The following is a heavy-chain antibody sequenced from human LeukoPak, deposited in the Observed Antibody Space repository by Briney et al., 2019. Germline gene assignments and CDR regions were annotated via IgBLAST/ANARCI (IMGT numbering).Heavy chain of an antibody. CDR1: GGSISSGGYY. J-gene: IGHJ6*02. V-gene: IGHV4-31*03. D-gene: IGHD3-3*01. CDR3: AKGFTYYDFWSGYGMDV. Sequence: SETLSLTCTVSGGSISSGGYYWSWIRQHPGKGLEWIGYIYYSGSTYYNPSLKSRVTISVDTSKNQLSLKLSSVTAADTAVYYCAKGFTYYDFWSGYGMDVWGQGTTVTVSS. CDR2: IYYSGST.